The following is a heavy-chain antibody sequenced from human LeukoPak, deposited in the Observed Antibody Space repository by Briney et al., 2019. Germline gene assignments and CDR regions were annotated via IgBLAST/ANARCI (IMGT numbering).Heavy chain of an antibody. D-gene: IGHD2-15*01. V-gene: IGHV4-59*02. CDR1: GGSVSGYY. J-gene: IGHJ4*02. CDR2: MYYGGST. Sequence: SETLSLTCTVSGGSVSGYYWTWIRQPPGKGLEWTAYMYYGGSTNHNPSLKSRVIISIDTSKNQVSLKLSSVTAADTAVYYCARGGGATWYYFDYWGQGTLVTVSS. CDR3: ARGGGATWYYFDY.